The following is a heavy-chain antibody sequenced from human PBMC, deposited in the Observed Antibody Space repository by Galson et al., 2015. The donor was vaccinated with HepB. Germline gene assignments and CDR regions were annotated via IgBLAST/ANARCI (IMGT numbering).Heavy chain of an antibody. J-gene: IGHJ6*02. V-gene: IGHV3-66*01. Sequence: SLRLSCAASGFTVSSNYMSWVRQAPGKGLEWVSVIYSGGSTYYADSVKGRFTISRDNSKNTLYLQMNSLRAEDTAVYYCARDSYYCSGGSCYSRFVLDYYGMDVWGQGTTVTVSS. CDR2: IYSGGST. CDR3: ARDSYYCSGGSCYSRFVLDYYGMDV. D-gene: IGHD2-15*01. CDR1: GFTVSSNY.